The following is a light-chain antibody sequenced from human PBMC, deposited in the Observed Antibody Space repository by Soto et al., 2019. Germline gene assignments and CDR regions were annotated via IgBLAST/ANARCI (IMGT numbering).Light chain of an antibody. J-gene: IGKJ1*01. CDR1: QSISTF. CDR3: QQSYTTPRT. CDR2: AAS. V-gene: IGKV1-39*01. Sequence: DIRMTQSPSSLSASVGDRVSVTCRASQSISTFLNWYQQRPGEAPKLVIYAASSLQSGVPSRFSGSGSGADFTLTIGSLQPEDFATYYCQQSYTTPRTFGQGTKVEVK.